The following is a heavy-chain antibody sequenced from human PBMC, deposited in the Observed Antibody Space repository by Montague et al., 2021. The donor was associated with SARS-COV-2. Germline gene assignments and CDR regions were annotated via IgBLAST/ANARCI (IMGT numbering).Heavy chain of an antibody. CDR2: IYDSGST. CDR3: ARRGRKLLPVATTIGGFDI. J-gene: IGHJ3*02. D-gene: IGHD5-12*01. V-gene: IGHV4-39*02. Sequence: SETLSLTCTVSGGSISSSNYYWDWIRQPPGKGLEWIGSIYDSGSTYYNPSLKSRVTISVGTSKNHFSLKLSSVTAADTAVYYCARRGRKLLPVATTIGGFDIWGQGTMVTVSS. CDR1: GGSISSSNYY.